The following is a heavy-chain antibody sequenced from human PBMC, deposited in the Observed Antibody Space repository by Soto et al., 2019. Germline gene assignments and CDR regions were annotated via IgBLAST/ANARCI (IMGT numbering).Heavy chain of an antibody. CDR2: INHSGST. D-gene: IGHD3-9*01. CDR3: ARGSRYFDWLNRYYYHGMDV. CDR1: GGSFSGYY. Sequence: SETLSLTCAVYGGSFSGYYWSWIRQPPGKGLEWIGEINHSGSTNYNPSLKSRVTISVDTSKNQFSLKLSSVTAADTAVYYCARGSRYFDWLNRYYYHGMDVWGQGTTVTVS. V-gene: IGHV4-34*01. J-gene: IGHJ6*02.